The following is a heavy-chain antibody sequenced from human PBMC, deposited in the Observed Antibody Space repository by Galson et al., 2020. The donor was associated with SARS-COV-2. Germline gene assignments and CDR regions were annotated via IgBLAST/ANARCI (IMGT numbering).Heavy chain of an antibody. CDR3: AKDGGFCTSASCYLGYFQH. V-gene: IGHV3-23*01. CDR1: GFTFSTYD. Sequence: GGSLRLSCSASGFTFSTYDMSWVRQAPGKGLEWVAAVSGSGTKIHYADSVKGRFIISRDNSKSTLYLEMSGLRGDDTAVYYCAKDGGFCTSASCYLGYFQHWGHGTLVTVSS. CDR2: VSGSGTKI. J-gene: IGHJ1*01. D-gene: IGHD2-2*01.